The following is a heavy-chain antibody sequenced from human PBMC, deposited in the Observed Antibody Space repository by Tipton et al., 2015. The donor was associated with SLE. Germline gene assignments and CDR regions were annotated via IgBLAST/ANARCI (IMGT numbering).Heavy chain of an antibody. CDR3: ARLGDEYSSSEFDY. D-gene: IGHD6-6*01. CDR2: INHSGST. Sequence: TLSLTCAVYGGSFSGYYWSWIRQPPGKGLEWIGEINHSGSTNYNPSLKSRVTISVDTSKNQFSLKLSSVTAADTAVYYCARLGDEYSSSEFDYWGQGTLVTVSS. V-gene: IGHV4-34*01. J-gene: IGHJ4*02. CDR1: GGSFSGYY.